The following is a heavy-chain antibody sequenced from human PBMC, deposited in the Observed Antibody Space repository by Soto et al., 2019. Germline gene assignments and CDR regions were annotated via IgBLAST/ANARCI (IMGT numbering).Heavy chain of an antibody. V-gene: IGHV3-30*18. CDR1: GFTFSSYG. Sequence: GGSLRLSCAASGFTFSSYGMHWVRQAPGKGLEWVAVISYDGSNKYYADSVKGRFTISRDNSKNTLYLQMKSLRAEDTAVYYCAKETNYYDSSGYGMDVWGQGTTVTVSS. D-gene: IGHD3-22*01. J-gene: IGHJ6*02. CDR2: ISYDGSNK. CDR3: AKETNYYDSSGYGMDV.